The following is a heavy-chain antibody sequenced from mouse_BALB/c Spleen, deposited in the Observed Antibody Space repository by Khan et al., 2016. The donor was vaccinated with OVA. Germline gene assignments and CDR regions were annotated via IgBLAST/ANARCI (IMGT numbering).Heavy chain of an antibody. CDR3: ARDYGSHYGYFDG. Sequence: VQLQESGPGLVKPSQTVSLTCTVTGISITSGNYRWSWIRQFPGNKLEWIGNIYYSGTDTYNPSLTRRTTITRDTSKNQFFLEMSPYTAEDTYTYCGARDYGSHYGYFDGWGAGTTVTVSS. V-gene: IGHV3-5*02. J-gene: IGHJ1*01. CDR2: IYYSGTD. CDR1: GISITSGNYR. D-gene: IGHD1-1*01.